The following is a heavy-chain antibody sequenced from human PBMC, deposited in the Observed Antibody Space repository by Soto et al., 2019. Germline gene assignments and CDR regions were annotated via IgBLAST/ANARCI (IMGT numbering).Heavy chain of an antibody. J-gene: IGHJ5*02. Sequence: SETLSLTCTVSGGSISSSSYYWGWIRQPPGKGLEWIGSIYYSGSTYYNPSLKSRVTISVDTSKNQFSLKLSSVTAADTAVYYCAEGTYYGSGRRHPVYNWFDPWGQGTLVTVSS. V-gene: IGHV4-39*01. CDR1: GGSISSSSYY. CDR2: IYYSGST. D-gene: IGHD3-10*01. CDR3: AEGTYYGSGRRHPVYNWFDP.